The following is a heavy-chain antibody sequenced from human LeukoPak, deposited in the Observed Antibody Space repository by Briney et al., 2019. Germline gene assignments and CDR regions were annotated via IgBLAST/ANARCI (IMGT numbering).Heavy chain of an antibody. CDR1: GGSISSSSYY. CDR2: IYYSGST. CDR3: ARQTSGYYVDY. D-gene: IGHD3-22*01. J-gene: IGHJ4*02. V-gene: IGHV4-39*01. Sequence: PSVTLSLTCTVSGGSISSSSYYWGWIRQPPGKGLEWVGFIYYSGSTYYNPSPKSRVTISVDTSKNQFSLKLSSVTAADTAVYYCARQTSGYYVDYWGQGSLVTVSS.